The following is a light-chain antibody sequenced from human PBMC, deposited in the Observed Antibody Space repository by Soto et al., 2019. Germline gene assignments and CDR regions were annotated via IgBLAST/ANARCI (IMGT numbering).Light chain of an antibody. CDR1: QSISSW. Sequence: SQMTQSPSTLSASVRDIGTMTCRASQSISSWLAWYQQRPGKPPNLLIYKASTLASGVPSRFSGSGSGTEFTLTITSLQPDDFATYYCQQYNSYPWTFGQGTKVDIK. CDR3: QQYNSYPWT. CDR2: KAS. J-gene: IGKJ1*01. V-gene: IGKV1-5*03.